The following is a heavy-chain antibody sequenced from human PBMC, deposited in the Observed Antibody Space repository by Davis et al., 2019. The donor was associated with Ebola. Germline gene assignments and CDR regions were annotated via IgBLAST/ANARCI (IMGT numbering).Heavy chain of an antibody. D-gene: IGHD3-16*01. J-gene: IGHJ6*02. CDR2: IYYSGST. Sequence: PGGSLRLSCTVSGGSISSYYWSWIRQPPGKGLEWIGYIYYSGSTNYNPSLKSRVTMSVDTSKNRFSLKLSSVTAADTAVYYCARGAPGYYFYGMDVWGQGTTVTVSS. CDR3: ARGAPGYYFYGMDV. CDR1: GGSISSYY. V-gene: IGHV4-59*01.